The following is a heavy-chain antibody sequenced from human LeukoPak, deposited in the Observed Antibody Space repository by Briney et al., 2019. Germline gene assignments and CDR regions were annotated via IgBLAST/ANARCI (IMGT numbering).Heavy chain of an antibody. CDR3: ARDLSVSYYYYYYGMDV. Sequence: PGGSLRLSCAASGFTFSSYSMNWVRQAPGKGLEWVSSISSSSSYIYYADSVKGRFTISRDNAKNSLYLQMNSLRAEDTAVYYCARDLSVSYYYYYYGMDVWGQGTTVTVSS. V-gene: IGHV3-21*01. CDR2: ISSSSSYI. CDR1: GFTFSSYS. J-gene: IGHJ6*02. D-gene: IGHD5/OR15-5a*01.